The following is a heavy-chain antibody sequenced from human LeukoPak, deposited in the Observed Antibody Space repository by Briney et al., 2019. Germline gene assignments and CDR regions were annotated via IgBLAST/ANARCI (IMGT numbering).Heavy chain of an antibody. CDR2: IRGSGYGT. CDR3: ARDPNGDYIGAFDM. CDR1: GFTFSNYA. V-gene: IGHV3-23*01. J-gene: IGHJ3*02. Sequence: GGSLRLSCAVSGFTFSNYALMWVRQAPGKGLEWVSAIRGSGYGTFYAVSVEGRFIISRDNSKNMLYLQMNSLRAEDTVLYYCARDPNGDYIGAFDMRGQGTKVTVSS. D-gene: IGHD4-17*01.